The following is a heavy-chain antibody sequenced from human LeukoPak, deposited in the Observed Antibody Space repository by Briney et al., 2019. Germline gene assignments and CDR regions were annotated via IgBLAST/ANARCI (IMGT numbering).Heavy chain of an antibody. J-gene: IGHJ4*02. CDR1: GGSFSGYY. V-gene: IGHV4-34*01. CDR3: ARQGRSLHTTGWYSSSWYADY. Sequence: SETLSLTCAVYGGSFSGYYWSWIRQPPGMGLEWIGEINHSGSTNYNPSLKSRVTISVDTSKNQFSLKLSSVTAADTAVYYCARQGRSLHTTGWYSSSWYADYWGQGTLVTVSP. CDR2: INHSGST. D-gene: IGHD6-13*01.